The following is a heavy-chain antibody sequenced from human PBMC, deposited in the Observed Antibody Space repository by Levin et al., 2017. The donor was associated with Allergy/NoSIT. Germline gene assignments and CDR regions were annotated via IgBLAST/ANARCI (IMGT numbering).Heavy chain of an antibody. Sequence: PGESLKISCAASGFTFSSYAMHWVRQAPGKGLEWVAVISYDGSNKYYADSVKGRFTISRDNSKNTLYLQMNSLRAEDTAVYYCAREVATIKCFDYWGQGTLVTVSS. D-gene: IGHD5-12*01. CDR1: GFTFSSYA. CDR2: ISYDGSNK. J-gene: IGHJ4*02. V-gene: IGHV3-30*04. CDR3: AREVATIKCFDY.